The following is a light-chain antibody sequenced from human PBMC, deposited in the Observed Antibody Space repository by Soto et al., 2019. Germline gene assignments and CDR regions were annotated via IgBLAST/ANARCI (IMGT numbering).Light chain of an antibody. CDR2: SNN. CDR3: AAWDDRLNGYV. V-gene: IGLV1-44*01. Sequence: QYVLTRPPSWSGTPGQRVTISCSGSSSNIGSNTVNWYQQLPGTAPKLLIYSNNQRPSGVPDRFSGSKSGTSASLAISGLQSEDEADYYCAAWDDRLNGYVFGTGTKVTGL. J-gene: IGLJ1*01. CDR1: SSNIGSNT.